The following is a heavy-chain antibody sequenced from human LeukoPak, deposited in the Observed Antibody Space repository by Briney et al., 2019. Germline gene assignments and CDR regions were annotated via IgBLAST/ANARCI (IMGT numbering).Heavy chain of an antibody. V-gene: IGHV3-11*06. J-gene: IGHJ4*02. D-gene: IGHD2-21*01. CDR3: AREVRSPYYDY. Sequence: PGGSLRLSCAASRFTFSDYYMSWIRQAPGKGLEWVSYISSSSSYTNYADSVKGRFTISRDNAKNSLYLQMNSLRAEDTAVYYCAREVRSPYYDYWGQGTLVTVSS. CDR2: ISSSSSYT. CDR1: RFTFSDYY.